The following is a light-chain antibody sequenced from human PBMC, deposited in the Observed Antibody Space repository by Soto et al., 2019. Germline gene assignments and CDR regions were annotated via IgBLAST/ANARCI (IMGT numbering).Light chain of an antibody. J-gene: IGLJ1*01. CDR3: SSYTTSYFYV. CDR2: GVK. V-gene: IGLV2-14*01. CDR1: GRDIGAYDY. Sequence: QTLLTQAAFVSGPRGQSITISCTGRGRDIGAYDYVSWYQQHPGKAPKLLIYGVKNRPSGVSYRFSASRSAFTASLAISGLQAEDEAHYYCSSYTTSYFYVFGPGTKVTVL.